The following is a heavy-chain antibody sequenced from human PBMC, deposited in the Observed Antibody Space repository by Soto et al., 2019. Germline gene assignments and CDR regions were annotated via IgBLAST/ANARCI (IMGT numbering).Heavy chain of an antibody. CDR1: GGSISSYY. CDR3: ARLSLGYCISTSCYGQYYFDY. D-gene: IGHD2-2*01. J-gene: IGHJ4*02. V-gene: IGHV4-59*01. Sequence: PSETLSLTCTVSGGSISSYYWSWIRQPPGKGLEWIGYIYYSGSTNYNPSLKSRVTISVDTSKNQFSLKLSSVTAADTAVYYCARLSLGYCISTSCYGQYYFDYWGQGTLVTVSS. CDR2: IYYSGST.